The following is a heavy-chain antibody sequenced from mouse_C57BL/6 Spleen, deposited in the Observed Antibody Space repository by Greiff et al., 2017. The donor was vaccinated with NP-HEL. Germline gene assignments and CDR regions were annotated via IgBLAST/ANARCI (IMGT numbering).Heavy chain of an antibody. D-gene: IGHD2-3*01. CDR3: ARGRDGYYAFDY. CDR1: GYTFTSYW. Sequence: QVQLQQPGAELVKPWASVKLSCKASGYTFTSYWMQWVKQRPGQGLEWIGEIDPSDSYTNYNQKFKGKATLTVDTSSSTAYMQLSSLTSEDSAVYYCARGRDGYYAFDYWGQGTTLTVSS. CDR2: IDPSDSYT. V-gene: IGHV1-50*01. J-gene: IGHJ2*01.